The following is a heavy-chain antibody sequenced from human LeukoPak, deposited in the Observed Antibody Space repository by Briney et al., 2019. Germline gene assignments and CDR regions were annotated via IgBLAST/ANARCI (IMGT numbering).Heavy chain of an antibody. CDR3: ARDLSGWYSGWFDP. V-gene: IGHV4-30-4*08. J-gene: IGHJ5*02. CDR2: IYYSGST. Sequence: PSQTLSLTCTVSGGSISSGDYYWSWIRQPPGKGLEWNGYIYYSGSTYYNPSLKSRVTISVDTSKNQFSLKLSSVTAADTAVYYCARDLSGWYSGWFDPWGQGTLVTVSS. D-gene: IGHD6-19*01. CDR1: GGSISSGDYY.